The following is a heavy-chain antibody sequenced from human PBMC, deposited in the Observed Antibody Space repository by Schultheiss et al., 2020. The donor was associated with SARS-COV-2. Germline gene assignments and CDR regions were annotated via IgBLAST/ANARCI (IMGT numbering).Heavy chain of an antibody. Sequence: GRSLRLSCKGSGYSFTTYWIGWVRQTPGKGLEWMGIIYPGDSDTRYSPSFQGQVTISADKSISTAFLQWSSLKASDTAMYYCARRGYGDYGIDYWGQGTLVTVSS. CDR2: IYPGDSDT. D-gene: IGHD4-17*01. V-gene: IGHV5-51*01. J-gene: IGHJ4*02. CDR1: GYSFTTYW. CDR3: ARRGYGDYGIDY.